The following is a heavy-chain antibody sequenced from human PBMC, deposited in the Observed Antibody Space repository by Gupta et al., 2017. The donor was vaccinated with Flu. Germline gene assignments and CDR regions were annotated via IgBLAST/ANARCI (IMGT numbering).Heavy chain of an antibody. Sequence: QVQLVQSGAEVNKPGSSVKVSCKASGGTFSSYAISWVRQAPGQGLEWMGGISPIFGTANYAQKFQGRVTITADESTSTAYMELSSLRSEDTAVYYGARDRRVVPAASYYYYGMDVWGQGTTVTVSS. J-gene: IGHJ6*02. D-gene: IGHD2-2*01. CDR3: ARDRRVVPAASYYYYGMDV. CDR2: ISPIFGTA. V-gene: IGHV1-69*01. CDR1: GGTFSSYA.